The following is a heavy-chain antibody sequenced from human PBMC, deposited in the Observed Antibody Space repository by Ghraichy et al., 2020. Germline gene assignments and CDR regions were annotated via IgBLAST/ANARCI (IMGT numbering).Heavy chain of an antibody. CDR2: IYYSGST. CDR3: ARYYYDSSGYYDDY. V-gene: IGHV4-59*11. Sequence: SETLSLTCTVSGGSISSHYWSWIRQPPGKGLEWIGYIYYSGSTNYNPSLKSRVTISVDTSKNQFSLKLSSVTAADTAVYYCARYYYDSSGYYDDYWGQGTLVTVSS. D-gene: IGHD3-22*01. J-gene: IGHJ4*02. CDR1: GGSISSHY.